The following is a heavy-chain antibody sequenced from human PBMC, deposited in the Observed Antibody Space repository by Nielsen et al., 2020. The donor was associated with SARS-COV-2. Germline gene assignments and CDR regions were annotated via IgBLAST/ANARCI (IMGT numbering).Heavy chain of an antibody. D-gene: IGHD1-26*01. CDR3: ARDGGIVGATIAFDI. J-gene: IGHJ3*02. Sequence: SETLSLTCTVSGGSISSYYWSWIRQPPGKRLEWIGYIYYSGSTNYNPSLKSRVTISVDTSKNQFSLKLSSVTAADTAVYYCARDGGIVGATIAFDIWGQGTMVTVSS. CDR1: GGSISSYY. CDR2: IYYSGST. V-gene: IGHV4-59*01.